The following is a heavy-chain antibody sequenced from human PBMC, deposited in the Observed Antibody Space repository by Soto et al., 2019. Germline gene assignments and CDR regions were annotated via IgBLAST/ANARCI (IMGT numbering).Heavy chain of an antibody. J-gene: IGHJ4*02. Sequence: PSETLSLTCTVSGGSISSGGYYWSWIRQPPGKGLEWIGYIYYSGSTNYNASLKSRVTISVDTSKNQFSLKLSSVTAADTAVYYCARDNGYSYGYTLDHWGQGTLVTVS. CDR3: ARDNGYSYGYTLDH. D-gene: IGHD5-18*01. CDR2: IYYSGST. V-gene: IGHV4-61*08. CDR1: GGSISSGGYY.